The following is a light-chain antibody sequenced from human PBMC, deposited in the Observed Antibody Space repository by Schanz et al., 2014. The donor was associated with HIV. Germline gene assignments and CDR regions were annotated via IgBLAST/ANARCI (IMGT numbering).Light chain of an antibody. CDR3: LQYNDDVYT. V-gene: IGKV1-5*03. CDR1: QNIGKW. J-gene: IGKJ2*01. CDR2: QAS. Sequence: DIQMTQSPSTLSASVGDRVTLTCRASQNIGKWLTWYQQKPGKAPNLLIYQASSLNIGVPSRFSGSGSGTEFTLTISSLQPDDFATYYCLQYNDDVYTFGQGTKLEIK.